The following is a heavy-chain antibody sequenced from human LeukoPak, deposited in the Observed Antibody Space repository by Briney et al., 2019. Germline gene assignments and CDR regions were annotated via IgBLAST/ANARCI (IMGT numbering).Heavy chain of an antibody. CDR1: GFTFSSYC. CDR3: ARERYSSSWFKWFDP. CDR2: IKQDGSEK. V-gene: IGHV3-7*01. D-gene: IGHD6-13*01. J-gene: IGHJ5*02. Sequence: GGSLRLSCAASGFTFSSYCRSWVRQAPGKGLEWVANIKQDGSEKYYVDSVKGRFTISRDNAKNSLYLQMNSLRAEDTAVYYCARERYSSSWFKWFDPWGQGTLVTVSS.